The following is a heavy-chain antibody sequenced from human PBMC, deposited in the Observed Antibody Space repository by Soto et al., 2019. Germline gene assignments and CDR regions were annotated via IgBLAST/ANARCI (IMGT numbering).Heavy chain of an antibody. CDR1: GGTFSSYT. V-gene: IGHV1-69*02. D-gene: IGHD2-15*01. CDR3: AAGYCSGGSCYATYFQH. J-gene: IGHJ1*01. CDR2: IIPILGIA. Sequence: QVQLVQSGAEVKKPGSSVKVSCKASGGTFSSYTISWLRQAPGQGLEWMGRIIPILGIANYAQKFQGRVTSTADKSTSPAYMELRSLRYEDTAVYYCAAGYCSGGSCYATYFQHWGQGTLVTVSS.